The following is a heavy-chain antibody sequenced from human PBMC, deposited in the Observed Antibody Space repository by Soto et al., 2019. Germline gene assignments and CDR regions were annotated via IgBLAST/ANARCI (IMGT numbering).Heavy chain of an antibody. CDR3: ARVRGGDYEGGFDY. CDR1: RFTFSNYA. V-gene: IGHV3-23*01. D-gene: IGHD4-17*01. CDR2: IDGNGIST. J-gene: IGHJ4*02. Sequence: PGGSLRLSCAASRFTFSNYAMTWVRQAPGKGLEWVSGIDGNGISTYYSDAVKGRFTISRDNSKNTLYLQMNSLRAEDTAIYYCARVRGGDYEGGFDYWGQGTLVTVSS.